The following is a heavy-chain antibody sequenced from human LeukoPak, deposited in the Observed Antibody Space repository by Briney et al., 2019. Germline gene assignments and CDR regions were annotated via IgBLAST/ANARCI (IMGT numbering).Heavy chain of an antibody. CDR1: GFTFSSYA. Sequence: GGSLRLSCAASGFTFSSYAMSWVRQAPGKGLEWVSAIIGSGGSTYYADSVKGRFTISRDNSKNTLYLQMNSLRAEDTAVYYCAKDRGYCSSTSCYAGPIDYWGQGTLVTVSS. D-gene: IGHD2-2*01. J-gene: IGHJ4*02. CDR2: IIGSGGST. V-gene: IGHV3-23*01. CDR3: AKDRGYCSSTSCYAGPIDY.